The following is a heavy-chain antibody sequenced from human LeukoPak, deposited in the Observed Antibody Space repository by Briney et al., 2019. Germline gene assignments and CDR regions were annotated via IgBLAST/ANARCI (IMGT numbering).Heavy chain of an antibody. V-gene: IGHV3-48*01. Sequence: TGGSLRLSCAASGFSFSTNSMNWVRQVPGKGLEWISYISSNSATTYYADSVKGRFTISRDNAKNSLYLHMSSLRADDTAVYYCARDTRSLIDYWGQGTLVTVSS. CDR2: ISSNSATT. D-gene: IGHD1-26*01. J-gene: IGHJ4*02. CDR3: ARDTRSLIDY. CDR1: GFSFSTNS.